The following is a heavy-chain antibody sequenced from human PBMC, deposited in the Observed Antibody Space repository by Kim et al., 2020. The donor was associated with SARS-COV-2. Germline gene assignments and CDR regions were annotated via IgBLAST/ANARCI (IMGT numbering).Heavy chain of an antibody. Sequence: ASVKVSCKASGYTFTSYDINWVRQATGQGLEWMGWMNPNSGNTGYAQKFQGRVTMTRNTSISTAYMELSSLRSEDTAVYYCARRRVSSPDDILTGHPGGWGMDVWGQGTTVTVSS. CDR3: ARRRVSSPDDILTGHPGGWGMDV. D-gene: IGHD3-9*01. CDR1: GYTFTSYD. CDR2: MNPNSGNT. V-gene: IGHV1-8*02. J-gene: IGHJ6*02.